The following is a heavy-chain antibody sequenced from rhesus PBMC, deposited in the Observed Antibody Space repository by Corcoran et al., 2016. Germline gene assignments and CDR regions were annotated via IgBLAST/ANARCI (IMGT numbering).Heavy chain of an antibody. V-gene: IGHV4-80*01. CDR2: IKGNSGST. CDR1: GASISSYW. D-gene: IGHD3-16*01. J-gene: IGHJ5-2*02. Sequence: VQLQESGPGLVKPSATLSLPCAVSGASISSYWWRWIRQPPGQGLEWIGEIKGNSGSTYYNPSLKSRVTISKDASKIQFSLKLSSVTAADTAVYYCATGGSYFYNSLDVWGRGVLVTVSS. CDR3: ATGGSYFYNSLDV.